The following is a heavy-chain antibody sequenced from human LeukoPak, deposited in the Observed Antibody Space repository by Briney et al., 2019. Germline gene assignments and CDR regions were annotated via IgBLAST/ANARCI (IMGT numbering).Heavy chain of an antibody. J-gene: IGHJ4*02. CDR1: GGSISTYY. V-gene: IGHV4-4*07. CDR3: AREPVTGTSNFFDF. D-gene: IGHD6-19*01. Sequence: SETLSLTCTVSGGSISTYYWSWIRQPAGKGLEWIGRVYTSGNTNYNPSLMSRVTMSVDTSKKQFFLKLSSVTAADTAVYYCAREPVTGTSNFFDFWGQGTLVTVSS. CDR2: VYTSGNT.